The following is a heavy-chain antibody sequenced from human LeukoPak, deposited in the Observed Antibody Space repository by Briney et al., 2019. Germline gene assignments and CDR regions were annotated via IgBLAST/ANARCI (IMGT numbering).Heavy chain of an antibody. CDR2: INPNSGGT. D-gene: IGHD6-19*01. J-gene: IGHJ4*02. Sequence: ASVKVSCKASGYTFTGYYMHWVRQAPGQGLEWMGWINPNSGGTNYAQKFQGRVTMTRDMSTSTVYMELSSLRSEDTGVYYCARDHSAVAGTIGYWGQGTLVTVSS. CDR1: GYTFTGYY. CDR3: ARDHSAVAGTIGY. V-gene: IGHV1-2*02.